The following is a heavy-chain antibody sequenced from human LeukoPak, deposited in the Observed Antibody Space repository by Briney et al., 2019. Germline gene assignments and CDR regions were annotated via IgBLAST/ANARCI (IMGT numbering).Heavy chain of an antibody. J-gene: IGHJ3*02. CDR2: ISYDGSNK. CDR1: GFTFSSYA. V-gene: IGHV3-30-3*01. Sequence: GGSLRLSCAASGFTFSSYAMHWVRQAPGKGLEWVAVISYDGSNKYYADSVKGRFTISRDNSKNTLYLQMNSLRAEDTAVYYCARVGTVDTAMVTYDFDAFDIWGQGTMVTVSS. D-gene: IGHD5-18*01. CDR3: ARVGTVDTAMVTYDFDAFDI.